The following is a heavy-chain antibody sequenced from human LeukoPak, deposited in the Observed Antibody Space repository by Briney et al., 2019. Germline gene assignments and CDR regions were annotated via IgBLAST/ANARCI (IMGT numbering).Heavy chain of an antibody. CDR3: AKDNSAGGYDFWSGYYSYFDY. CDR1: GFTFEDYA. V-gene: IGHV3-9*03. CDR2: ISWNSGSI. D-gene: IGHD3-3*01. J-gene: IGHJ4*02. Sequence: GGSLRLSCAASGFTFEDYAMHWVRQAPGKGLEWVSGISWNSGSIGYADSVKGRFTISRDNAKNSLYLQMNSLRAEDMALYYCAKDNSAGGYDFWSGYYSYFDYWGQGTLVTVSS.